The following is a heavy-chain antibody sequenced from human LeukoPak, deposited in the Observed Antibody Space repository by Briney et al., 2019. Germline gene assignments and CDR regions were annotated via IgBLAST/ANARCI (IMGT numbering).Heavy chain of an antibody. Sequence: SETLSLTCTVSGGSISSSNFYWGWIRQPPGKGLEWFGSIYYSRSTYYNPSLKSRVTITVDTYKYQFSLKLSSVTAADAVVYFCARAGVWGSYRYSFDIWGQGTMVTVSS. CDR1: GGSISSSNFY. V-gene: IGHV4-39*07. CDR3: ARAGVWGSYRYSFDI. J-gene: IGHJ3*02. CDR2: IYYSRST. D-gene: IGHD3-16*02.